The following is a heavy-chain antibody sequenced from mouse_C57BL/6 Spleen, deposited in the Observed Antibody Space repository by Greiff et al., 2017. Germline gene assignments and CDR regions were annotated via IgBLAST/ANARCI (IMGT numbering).Heavy chain of an antibody. CDR2: IYPGSGST. D-gene: IGHD2-4*01. CDR1: GYTFTSYW. Sequence: QVQLQQPGAELVKPGASVKMSCKASGYTFTSYWITWVKPRPGQGLEWIGDIYPGSGSTNYNEKFKSKATLTVDTSSSTAYMQLSSLTSEDSAVYYCARIGYDYDLYYFDYWGQGTTLTVAS. J-gene: IGHJ2*01. V-gene: IGHV1-55*01. CDR3: ARIGYDYDLYYFDY.